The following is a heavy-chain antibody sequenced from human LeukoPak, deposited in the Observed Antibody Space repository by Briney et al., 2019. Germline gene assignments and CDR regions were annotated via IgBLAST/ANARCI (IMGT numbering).Heavy chain of an antibody. CDR3: AIPLGIHHAFDI. D-gene: IGHD5-18*01. J-gene: IGHJ3*02. Sequence: ASVKVSCKASGGTFSSYAISWVRQAPGQGLEWMGWISAYNGNTNYAQKLQGRVTMTTDTSTSTAYMELRSLRSDDTAVYYCAIPLGIHHAFDIWGQGTMVTVSS. V-gene: IGHV1-18*01. CDR2: ISAYNGNT. CDR1: GGTFSSYA.